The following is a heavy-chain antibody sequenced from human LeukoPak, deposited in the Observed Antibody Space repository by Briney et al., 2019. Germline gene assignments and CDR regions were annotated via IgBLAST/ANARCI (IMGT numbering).Heavy chain of an antibody. J-gene: IGHJ6*03. V-gene: IGHV1-69*05. CDR1: GGTFSSYA. CDR3: ARARITIFGVYYYYMDV. CDR2: IIPIFGTA. D-gene: IGHD3-3*01. Sequence: RASVKVSCKASGGTFSSYAISWVRQAPGQGLEWMGGIIPIFGTANYAQKFQGRVTITTDESTSTAYMELSSLRSEDTAVYYCARARITIFGVYYYYMDVWGKGTTVTVSS.